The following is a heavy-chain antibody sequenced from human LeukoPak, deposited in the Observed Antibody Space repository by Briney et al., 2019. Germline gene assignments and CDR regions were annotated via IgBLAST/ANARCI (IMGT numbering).Heavy chain of an antibody. D-gene: IGHD3-10*02. J-gene: IGHJ6*04. Sequence: GGSLRLSCAASGFTFSSHSMNWVRQAPGKGLEWVSSISGSSSYIYYADSVKGRFTISRDDAKNSLYLQMNSLRAEDTAVYYCAELGITMIGGVWGKGTTVTISS. CDR1: GFTFSSHS. V-gene: IGHV3-21*06. CDR3: AELGITMIGGV. CDR2: ISGSSSYI.